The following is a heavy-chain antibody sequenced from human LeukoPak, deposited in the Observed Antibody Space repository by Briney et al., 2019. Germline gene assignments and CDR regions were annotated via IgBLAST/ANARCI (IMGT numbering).Heavy chain of an antibody. Sequence: GGSLRLSCAASGFTFSSYSMNWVRQAPGKGLEWVSAISNNGGYTYYADSVKGRFTISRDNSKNTLYLQMNSLRAEDTAVYYCARGTYYDFWSGYYRPYYYYGMDVWGQGTTVTVSS. CDR2: ISNNGGYT. CDR1: GFTFSSYS. J-gene: IGHJ6*02. D-gene: IGHD3-3*01. CDR3: ARGTYYDFWSGYYRPYYYYGMDV. V-gene: IGHV3-21*01.